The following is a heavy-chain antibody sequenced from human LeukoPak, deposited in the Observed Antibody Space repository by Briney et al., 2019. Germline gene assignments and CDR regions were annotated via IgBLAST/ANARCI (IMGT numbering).Heavy chain of an antibody. CDR1: GFTFSSYA. Sequence: GSLRLSCAASGFTFSSYAMSWVRQAPGKGLEWVSAISGSGGSTYYADSVKGRFTISRDNAKNSLYLQMNSLRTDDTALYYCTKDITAGGLDYWGQGTLVTVSS. D-gene: IGHD6-13*01. J-gene: IGHJ4*02. V-gene: IGHV3-23*01. CDR2: ISGSGGST. CDR3: TKDITAGGLDY.